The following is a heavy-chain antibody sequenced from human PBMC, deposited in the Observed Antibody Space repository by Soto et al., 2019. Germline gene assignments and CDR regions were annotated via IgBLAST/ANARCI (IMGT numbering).Heavy chain of an antibody. Sequence: SETLSLTCTVSGASISGYYWSWIRKSAGKGLEWIGRIYATGTTDYNPSLKSRVMMSVDTSKKQFSLKLRSVTAADTAVYYCVRDGTKTLRDWLDPWGQGISVTVSS. V-gene: IGHV4-4*07. D-gene: IGHD1-1*01. CDR1: GASISGYY. J-gene: IGHJ5*02. CDR2: IYATGTT. CDR3: VRDGTKTLRDWLDP.